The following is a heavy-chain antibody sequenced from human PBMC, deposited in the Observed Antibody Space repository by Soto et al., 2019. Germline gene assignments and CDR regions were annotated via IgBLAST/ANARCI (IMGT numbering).Heavy chain of an antibody. J-gene: IGHJ6*02. CDR2: IWYDGSNK. Sequence: QVQLVESGGGVVQPGRSLRLSCAASGFTFSSYGMHWVRQAPGKGLEWVAVIWYDGSNKYYADSVKGRLTISRDNSKNTLYLQMNSLRAEDTAVYYCARDMGYFYGMDVWGQGATVTVFS. D-gene: IGHD3-10*01. V-gene: IGHV3-33*01. CDR3: ARDMGYFYGMDV. CDR1: GFTFSSYG.